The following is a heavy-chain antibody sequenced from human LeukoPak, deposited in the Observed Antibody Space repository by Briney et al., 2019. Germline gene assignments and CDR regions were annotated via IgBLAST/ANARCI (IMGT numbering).Heavy chain of an antibody. CDR2: IYYSVST. D-gene: IGHD3-3*01. V-gene: IGHV4-59*01. CDR3: ARVRAPTYYDFWSGYFAAFDI. Sequence: SETLSLTCTVSGGSISSYYWSWLRQPPGKGLEWIGYIYYSVSTNYNPSLTSRVTISVDTSKTQFSPKLSSVTAADTAVYYCARVRAPTYYDFWSGYFAAFDIWGQGTMVTVSS. CDR1: GGSISSYY. J-gene: IGHJ3*02.